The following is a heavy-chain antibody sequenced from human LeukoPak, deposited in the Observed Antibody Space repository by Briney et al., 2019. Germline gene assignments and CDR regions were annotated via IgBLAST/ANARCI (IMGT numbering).Heavy chain of an antibody. CDR1: GFTFSSYG. Sequence: GGSLRLSCAASGFTFSSYGMHWVRQAPGKGLEWVAVISYDGSNKYYADSVKGRFIISRDNSKNTLYLQLNSLRAEDTAVYYCAKDWLDSSGSFFDYWGQGTLVTVSS. CDR3: AKDWLDSSGSFFDY. D-gene: IGHD6-19*01. J-gene: IGHJ4*02. V-gene: IGHV3-30*18. CDR2: ISYDGSNK.